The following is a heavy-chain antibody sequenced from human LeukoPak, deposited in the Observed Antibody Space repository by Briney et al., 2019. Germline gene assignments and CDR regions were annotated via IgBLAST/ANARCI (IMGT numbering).Heavy chain of an antibody. Sequence: SETLSLTCAVSGGSITSGAYAWSWIRQPPGKGLERIWYIYRSGSTSYKPSLKSRLSITIDKSKNQFSLNLRSVTAADTAFYYCARGGGFYGSGTTHFDYWGQGTLATVSS. CDR3: ARGGGFYGSGTTHFDY. CDR2: IYRSGST. J-gene: IGHJ4*02. V-gene: IGHV4-30-2*01. D-gene: IGHD3-10*01. CDR1: GGSITSGAYA.